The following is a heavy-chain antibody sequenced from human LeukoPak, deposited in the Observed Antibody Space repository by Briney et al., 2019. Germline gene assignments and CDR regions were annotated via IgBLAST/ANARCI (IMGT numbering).Heavy chain of an antibody. CDR2: IWYDGSNK. V-gene: IGHV3-33*08. CDR3: ARVGGYPYYFDY. J-gene: IGHJ4*02. CDR1: GFTFSDYS. D-gene: IGHD5-12*01. Sequence: GGSLRLSCAASGFTFSDYSMNWVRQAPGKGLEWVAVIWYDGSNKYYADSVKGRFTISRDNSKNTLYLQMNSLRAEDTAVYYCARVGGYPYYFDYWGQGTLVTVSS.